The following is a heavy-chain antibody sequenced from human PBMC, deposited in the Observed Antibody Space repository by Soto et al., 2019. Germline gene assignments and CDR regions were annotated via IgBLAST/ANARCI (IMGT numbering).Heavy chain of an antibody. CDR1: GFTFSDYY. D-gene: IGHD2-21*01. J-gene: IGHJ3*02. CDR3: ARGLRTIVVVSATLKTPGAFDI. CDR2: ISSSSSYT. V-gene: IGHV3-11*06. Sequence: QVQLVESGGGLVKPGGSLRLSCAASGFTFSDYYMSWIRQAPGKGLEWVSYISSSSSYTNYADSVKGRFTISRDNAKNSLYLQMNSLRVEDTAVYYCARGLRTIVVVSATLKTPGAFDIWGQGTMVTVSS.